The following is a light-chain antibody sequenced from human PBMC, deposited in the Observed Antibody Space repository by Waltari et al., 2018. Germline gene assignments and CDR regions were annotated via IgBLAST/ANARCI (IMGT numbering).Light chain of an antibody. Sequence: DIQMTQSPSSLSASVGDRVVITCRASQDISTGVAWYQQKPGKAPKLLISGASGLESGVPSRSSGSGSGTDFTLTISSLQPEDFATYFCQQYYSLSFFGPGTKVDVE. CDR1: QDISTG. CDR3: QQYYSLSF. J-gene: IGKJ3*01. CDR2: GAS. V-gene: IGKV1-NL1*01.